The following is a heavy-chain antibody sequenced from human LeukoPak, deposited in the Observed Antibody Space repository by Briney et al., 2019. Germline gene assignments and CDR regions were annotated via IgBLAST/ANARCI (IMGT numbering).Heavy chain of an antibody. Sequence: TSETLSLTCAVYGGSFSGYYWSWIRQPPGKGLEWIGEINHSGSTNYNPSLKSRVTISVDTSKNQFSLKLSSVTAADTAVYYCAREQSDIVVLVAGYYMDVWGKGTTVTVSS. J-gene: IGHJ6*03. CDR3: AREQSDIVVLVAGYYMDV. V-gene: IGHV4-34*01. CDR1: GGSFSGYY. CDR2: INHSGST. D-gene: IGHD2-15*01.